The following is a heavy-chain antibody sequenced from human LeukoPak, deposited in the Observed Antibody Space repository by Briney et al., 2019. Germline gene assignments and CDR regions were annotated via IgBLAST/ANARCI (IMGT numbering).Heavy chain of an antibody. Sequence: SETLSLTCTVSGGSINSVYWSWIRQPPGKGLEWIAYIYYSGTTSYNPSLKSRVTISVDTSKNQFSLKLTSVTAADTAVYYCVRYMITFGGVPNWFDPWGQGTLVTVSS. CDR3: VRYMITFGGVPNWFDP. CDR2: IYYSGTT. V-gene: IGHV4-59*12. CDR1: GGSINSVY. J-gene: IGHJ5*02. D-gene: IGHD3-16*01.